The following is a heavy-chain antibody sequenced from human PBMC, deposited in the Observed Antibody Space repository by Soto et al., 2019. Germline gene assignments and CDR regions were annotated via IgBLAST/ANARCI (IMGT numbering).Heavy chain of an antibody. V-gene: IGHV4-39*07. D-gene: IGHD3-22*01. CDR1: GGSISSSSYY. CDR2: IYYSGST. CDR3: ARVRGNYYDSSGYYSGEYYFDY. Sequence: SETLSLTCTVSGGSISSSSYYWGWIRQPPGKGLEWIGSIYYSGSTYYNPSLKSRVTISVDTSKNQFSLKLSSVTAADTAVYYCARVRGNYYDSSGYYSGEYYFDYWGQGTLVT. J-gene: IGHJ4*02.